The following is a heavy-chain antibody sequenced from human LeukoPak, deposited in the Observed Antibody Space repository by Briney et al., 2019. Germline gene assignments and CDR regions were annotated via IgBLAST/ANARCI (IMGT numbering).Heavy chain of an antibody. CDR2: TYYRSKWYI. Sequence: SQTLSLTCALSGDSVSNNNTAWNWIRQSPSRGLEWLGRTYYRSKWYIEYAVSVQSRITINPDTSKNQFSLQLSSVTPEDTAVYYCVRAYYFKCWGQGIQVTVSS. CDR3: VRAYYFKC. V-gene: IGHV6-1*01. J-gene: IGHJ4*02. CDR1: GDSVSNNNTA.